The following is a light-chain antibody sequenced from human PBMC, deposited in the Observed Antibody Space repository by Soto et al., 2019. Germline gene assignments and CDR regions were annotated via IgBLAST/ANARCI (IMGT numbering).Light chain of an antibody. CDR2: SNN. Sequence: QSALTPPPSASGTPGQRVTISCSGSSSNIGSNYVYWYQQLPGTAPKLLIYSNNQRPSGVPDRFSGSKSGTSASLAISGLRSEDEADYYCAAWDDSLSGLYVFGTGTKVTVL. CDR1: SSNIGSNY. J-gene: IGLJ1*01. V-gene: IGLV1-47*02. CDR3: AAWDDSLSGLYV.